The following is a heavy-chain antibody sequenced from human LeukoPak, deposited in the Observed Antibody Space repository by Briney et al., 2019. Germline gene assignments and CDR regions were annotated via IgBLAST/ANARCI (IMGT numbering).Heavy chain of an antibody. CDR3: ARVRYYYDSSGSQIEYYFDY. V-gene: IGHV4-59*01. Sequence: SSETLSLTCTVSGGSISSYYWSWIRQPPGKGLEWIGYIYYSGSTNYNPSLKSRVTISVDTSKNQFSLKLSSVTAADTAVYYCARVRYYYDSSGSQIEYYFDYWGQGTLVTVSS. CDR2: IYYSGST. J-gene: IGHJ4*02. CDR1: GGSISSYY. D-gene: IGHD3-22*01.